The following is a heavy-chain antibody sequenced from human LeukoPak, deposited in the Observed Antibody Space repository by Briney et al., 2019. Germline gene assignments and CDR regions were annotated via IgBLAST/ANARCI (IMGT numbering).Heavy chain of an antibody. CDR3: AKDSGDMVRGVINGDY. D-gene: IGHD3-10*01. CDR2: ISGSGGST. J-gene: IGHJ4*02. V-gene: IGHV3-23*01. Sequence: QPGGSLRLSCAASGFTFSSYAMSWVRQAPGKGLEWVSAISGSGGSTYYADSVKGRFTISRDNSKNTLYLQMNSLRAEDTAVYYCAKDSGDMVRGVINGDYWGQGTLVTVSS. CDR1: GFTFSSYA.